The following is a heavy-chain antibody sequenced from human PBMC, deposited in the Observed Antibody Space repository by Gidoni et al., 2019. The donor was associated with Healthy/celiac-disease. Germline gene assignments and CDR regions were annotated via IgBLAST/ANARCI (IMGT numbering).Heavy chain of an antibody. CDR1: GGSISSYY. CDR3: AGGSLGYCTGGVCYPSGDFDY. D-gene: IGHD2-8*02. V-gene: IGHV4-59*08. Sequence: QVQLQESGPGLVKPSETLSLTCTVSGGSISSYYWSWIRQPPGKGLEWIGYIYYSGSTNYNPSLKSRVTISVDTSKNQFSLKLSSVTAADTAVYYCAGGSLGYCTGGVCYPSGDFDYWGQGTLVTVSS. J-gene: IGHJ4*02. CDR2: IYYSGST.